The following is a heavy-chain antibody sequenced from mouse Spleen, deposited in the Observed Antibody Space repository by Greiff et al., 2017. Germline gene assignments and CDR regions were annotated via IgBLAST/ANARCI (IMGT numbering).Heavy chain of an antibody. CDR1: GYTFTDYE. V-gene: IGHV1-15*01. CDR2: IDPETGGT. Sequence: QVQLQQPGAELVKPGASVTLSCKASGYTFTDYEMHWVKQTPVHGLEWIGAIDPETGGTAYNQKFKGKAILTADKSSSTAYMELRSLTSEDSAVYYCTREGPPFAYWGQGTLVTVSA. CDR3: TREGPPFAY. J-gene: IGHJ3*01. D-gene: IGHD3-3*01.